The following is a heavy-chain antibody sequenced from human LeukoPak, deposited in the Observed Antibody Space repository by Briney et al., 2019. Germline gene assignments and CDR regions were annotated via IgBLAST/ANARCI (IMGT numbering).Heavy chain of an antibody. Sequence: SETLSLTCAVYGGSSSGYYWSWIRQPPGKGLEWIGEINHSGSTNYNPSLKSRVTISVDTSKNQFSLKLSSVTAADTAVYYCARGRRIAAAGTRWFDPWGQGTLVTVSS. D-gene: IGHD6-13*01. CDR3: ARGRRIAAAGTRWFDP. CDR2: INHSGST. CDR1: GGSSSGYY. J-gene: IGHJ5*02. V-gene: IGHV4-34*01.